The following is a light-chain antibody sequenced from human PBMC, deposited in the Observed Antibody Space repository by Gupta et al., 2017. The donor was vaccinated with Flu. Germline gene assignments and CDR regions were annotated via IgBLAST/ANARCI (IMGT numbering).Light chain of an antibody. CDR3: QTWGAGAHYV. V-gene: IGLV4-69*01. J-gene: IGLJ1*01. CDR2: LESDGSH. Sequence: KITCTLSSGHSTYTIAWHQQQPEKGPRFLMKLESDGSHTKGDGVPDRFSGSISGAERYLTISSLRAEEEADYYCQTWGAGAHYVFGAGTRVTVL. CDR1: SGHSTYT.